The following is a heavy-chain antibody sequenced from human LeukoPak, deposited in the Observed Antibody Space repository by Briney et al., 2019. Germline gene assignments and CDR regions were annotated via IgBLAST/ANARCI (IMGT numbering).Heavy chain of an antibody. J-gene: IGHJ3*02. V-gene: IGHV1-18*01. CDR1: GYTFTSYG. D-gene: IGHD6-19*01. CDR2: ISAYNGNT. Sequence: GASVKVSCKASGYTFTSYGISWVRQAPGQGLEWMGWISAYNGNTNYAQKLQGRVTMTTDTSTSTAYMELRSLRSDDTAVYYCARVVAVAGTIAFDIWGQGTMVTVSS. CDR3: ARVVAVAGTIAFDI.